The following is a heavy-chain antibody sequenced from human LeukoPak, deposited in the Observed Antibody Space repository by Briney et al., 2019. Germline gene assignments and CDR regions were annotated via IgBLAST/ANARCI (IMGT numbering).Heavy chain of an antibody. J-gene: IGHJ4*02. CDR1: GFTFSSYA. CDR2: ISGSGGST. V-gene: IGHV3-23*01. D-gene: IGHD6-19*01. CDR3: AKRPGVAGREGFDY. Sequence: HPGGSLRLSCAASGFTFSSYAMSWVRQAPGKGLEWVSAISGSGGSTYYADSVKGRFTISRDNSKNTLYLQMNSLRAEDTAVYYCAKRPGVAGREGFDYWGQGTLVTVSS.